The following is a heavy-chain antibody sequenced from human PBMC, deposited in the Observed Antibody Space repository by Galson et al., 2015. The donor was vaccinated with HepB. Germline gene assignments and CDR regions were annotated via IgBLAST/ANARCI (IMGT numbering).Heavy chain of an antibody. CDR1: GYTFTSYG. CDR2: ISAYNGNT. Sequence: SVKVSCKASGYTFTSYGISWVRQAPGQGLEWMGWISAYNGNTNYAQKLQGRVTMTTDTSTSTAYMELRSLRSDDTAVYYCARNIAYDSSPAVAFDIWGQGTMVTVSS. J-gene: IGHJ3*02. V-gene: IGHV1-18*04. D-gene: IGHD3-22*01. CDR3: ARNIAYDSSPAVAFDI.